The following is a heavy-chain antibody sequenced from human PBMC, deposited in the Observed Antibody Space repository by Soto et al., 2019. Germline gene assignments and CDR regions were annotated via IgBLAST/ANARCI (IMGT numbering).Heavy chain of an antibody. V-gene: IGHV4-30-4*01. Sequence: QAQLQESGPGLVKPSQTLSLTCTVSGGSISSGDYYWSWIRQPPGKGLEWIGYIYYSGSTYYNPSLKGRVTIAVDTSKNQLSLKLSSVTAADTAVYYCARGVVTAATTFDYWGQGTLVTVSS. CDR3: ARGVVTAATTFDY. CDR1: GGSISSGDYY. J-gene: IGHJ4*02. D-gene: IGHD2-21*02. CDR2: IYYSGST.